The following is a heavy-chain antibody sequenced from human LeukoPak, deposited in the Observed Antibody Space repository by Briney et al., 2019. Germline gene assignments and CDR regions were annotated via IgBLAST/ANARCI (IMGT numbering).Heavy chain of an antibody. V-gene: IGHV5-51*01. Sequence: GESLKIFRSSSGYHLKNYWLGRVRQIPGKGLEWMVIIYSDDSDTRYSPSFEGQVIISVDMSISTAYLQWSRLKASDTATYYCARHGHCTNGVCYSSYYYYIDVWGKGTTVTVSS. D-gene: IGHD2-8*01. CDR2: IYSDDSDT. CDR1: GYHLKNYW. CDR3: ARHGHCTNGVCYSSYYYYIDV. J-gene: IGHJ6*03.